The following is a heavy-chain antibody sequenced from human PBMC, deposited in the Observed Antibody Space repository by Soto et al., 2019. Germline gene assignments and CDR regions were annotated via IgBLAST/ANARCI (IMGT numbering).Heavy chain of an antibody. CDR2: ISAYNGNT. Sequence: ASVKVSCKASGYTFTSYGISWVRQAPGQGLEWMGWISAYNGNTNYAQKLQGRVTMTTDTSTSTAYMELRSLRSDDTAVYYCAREQTIGYGDYVYWFDPWGQGTLVTVSS. D-gene: IGHD4-17*01. V-gene: IGHV1-18*01. CDR3: AREQTIGYGDYVYWFDP. CDR1: GYTFTSYG. J-gene: IGHJ5*02.